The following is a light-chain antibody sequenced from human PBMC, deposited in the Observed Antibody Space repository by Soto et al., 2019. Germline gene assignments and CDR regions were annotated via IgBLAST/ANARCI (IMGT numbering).Light chain of an antibody. V-gene: IGKV3-20*01. CDR3: QQYGSSPPGT. J-gene: IGKJ1*01. CDR1: QSVSSSY. Sequence: DIVLTQSPGTLSLSPGERATLSCRASQSVSSSYLTWYQQKPGQAPRLLIYGASSRATGIPDRFSGSGSGTDFTLTISRLEPEDFAVYYCQQYGSSPPGTFRQGTKVEIK. CDR2: GAS.